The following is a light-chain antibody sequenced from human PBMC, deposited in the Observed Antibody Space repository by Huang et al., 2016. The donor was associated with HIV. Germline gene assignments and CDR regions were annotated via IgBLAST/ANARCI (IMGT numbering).Light chain of an antibody. Sequence: DTVMTQTPATLSVSPGARATLSCRASQSVGSKLAWFQQKPGQAPRLLSHGASTRATGIPARFSGSGSGTEFTLTISSLQSEDFAVYYCQQYNNWPYTFGQGTKLEIK. CDR1: QSVGSK. CDR3: QQYNNWPYT. J-gene: IGKJ2*01. V-gene: IGKV3-15*01. CDR2: GAS.